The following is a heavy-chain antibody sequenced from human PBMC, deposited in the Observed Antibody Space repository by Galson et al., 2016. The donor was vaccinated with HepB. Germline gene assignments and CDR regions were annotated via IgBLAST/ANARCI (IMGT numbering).Heavy chain of an antibody. Sequence: SLRLSCAASEFTFSTYGMHWVRQAPGKGLEWVALIWHDGSSKYYADSVKGRFTISRDNPKNTLYLQMNSLKVEDTAVYYCAREGAEMAVAGTAFDYWGQGTLVTVSS. CDR2: IWHDGSSK. D-gene: IGHD6-19*01. CDR1: EFTFSTYG. V-gene: IGHV3-33*01. CDR3: AREGAEMAVAGTAFDY. J-gene: IGHJ4*02.